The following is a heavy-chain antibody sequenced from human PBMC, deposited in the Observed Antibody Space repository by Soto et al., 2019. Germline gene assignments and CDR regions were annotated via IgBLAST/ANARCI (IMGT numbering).Heavy chain of an antibody. D-gene: IGHD6-6*01. J-gene: IGHJ4*02. Sequence: QVHLVESGGNLVEPGGPLRLSCAGSGFTFGDYYMSWIRQAPGRGLEWISYISASGSSIYYADSVKGRFAISRDNAKNSLYLQLTRLRAEDTAVYYCARVASSSSGVLFDYWGQGTLVTVSS. CDR3: ARVASSSSGVLFDY. V-gene: IGHV3-11*01. CDR2: ISASGSSI. CDR1: GFTFGDYY.